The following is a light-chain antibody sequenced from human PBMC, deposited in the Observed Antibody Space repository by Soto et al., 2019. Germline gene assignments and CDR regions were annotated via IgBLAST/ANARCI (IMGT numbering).Light chain of an antibody. CDR2: RAS. V-gene: IGKV3-20*01. J-gene: IGKJ1*01. Sequence: ETALTQSPGTLSLSTGERTTRSCRASQSVSSNYLAWYQQKPGQAPKVLIYRASIRATGIPDRFTGSGSGTDFTLTISRLEPEDFAVYYCQQYGSSASFGQGTKVDIK. CDR3: QQYGSSAS. CDR1: QSVSSNY.